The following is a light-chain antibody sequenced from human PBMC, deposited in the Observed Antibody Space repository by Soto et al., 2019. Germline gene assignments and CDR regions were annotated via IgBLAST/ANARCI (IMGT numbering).Light chain of an antibody. CDR3: QQSYSSLT. CDR1: QSISGY. Sequence: DIQMTQSPSSLSASVGDRVTITCRASQSISGYLNWYQQKPGKAPKLLIYAASSLQSGVPSRFSGSGSGTDFTLTISSLQPEDFATYYCQQSYSSLTFGGGTEVGI. CDR2: AAS. J-gene: IGKJ4*01. V-gene: IGKV1-39*01.